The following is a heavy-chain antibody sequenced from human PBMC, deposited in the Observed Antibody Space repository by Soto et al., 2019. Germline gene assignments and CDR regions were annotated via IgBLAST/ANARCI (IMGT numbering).Heavy chain of an antibody. D-gene: IGHD2-2*01. CDR2: INPNSGGT. CDR3: ARDIVVVPAAPLGAGY. Sequence: GASVKVSCKASGYTFTGYYMHWVRQAPGQGLEWMGWINPNSGGTNYAQKFQGRVTMTRDTSISTAYMELSRLRSDDTAVYYCARDIVVVPAAPLGAGYWGQGTLVTVS. CDR1: GYTFTGYY. V-gene: IGHV1-2*02. J-gene: IGHJ4*02.